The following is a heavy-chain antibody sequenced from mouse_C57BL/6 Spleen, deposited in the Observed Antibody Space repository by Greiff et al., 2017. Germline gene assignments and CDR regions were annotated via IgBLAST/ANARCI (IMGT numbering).Heavy chain of an antibody. Sequence: VQLQQSGAELVRPGASVTLSCKASGYTFTDYEMHWVKQTPVQGLEWIGAIDPETGGTAYNQKFKGKAILTADKSSSTAYMELRSRASEYPAVYYCTRASVSTRFAYWGQGTLVTVSA. CDR1: GYTFTDYE. J-gene: IGHJ3*01. CDR3: TRASVSTRFAY. CDR2: IDPETGGT. V-gene: IGHV1-15*01. D-gene: IGHD2-1*01.